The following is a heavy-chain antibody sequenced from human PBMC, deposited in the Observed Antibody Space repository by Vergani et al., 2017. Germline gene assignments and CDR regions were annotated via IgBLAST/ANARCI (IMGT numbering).Heavy chain of an antibody. CDR2: INHSGST. J-gene: IGHJ6*02. D-gene: IGHD3-10*01. CDR3: ARVSGPVVRGHYGMDV. Sequence: QMQLQESGPGLVKASETLSLTCTVSGDSIISRSYYWGWIRQPPGKGLEWIGEINHSGSTNNNPSLKSRVTISVDTSKNQFSLKLSSVTAADTAVYYCARVSGPVVRGHYGMDVWGQGTTVTVSS. V-gene: IGHV4-39*07. CDR1: GDSIISRSYY.